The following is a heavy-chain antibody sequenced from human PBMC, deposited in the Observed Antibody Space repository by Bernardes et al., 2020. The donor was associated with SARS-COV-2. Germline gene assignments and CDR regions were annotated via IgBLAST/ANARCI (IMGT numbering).Heavy chain of an antibody. CDR1: GYTFTSYG. Sequence: ASVKVSCKASGYTFTSYGISWVRQAPGQGLEWMGWISAYNGNTTYAQKLQGRVTITTDTSTSTAYIELRSLGSDDTAVYYSARGDYTIFGVDRYYYGMDVWGQGTTVTVSS. CDR2: ISAYNGNT. D-gene: IGHD3-3*01. J-gene: IGHJ6*02. V-gene: IGHV1-18*01. CDR3: ARGDYTIFGVDRYYYGMDV.